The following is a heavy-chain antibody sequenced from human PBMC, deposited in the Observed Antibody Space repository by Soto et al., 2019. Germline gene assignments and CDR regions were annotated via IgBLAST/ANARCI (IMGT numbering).Heavy chain of an antibody. CDR1: GASISSRDYY. CDR2: IDYNGVT. Sequence: SETLSLTCSVSGASISSRDYYWGWIRQTPGKGLEWIGNIDYNGVTYYNPSLRSRVTVSKGTSKNQFSLKVASVTAADTAIYYCGRVMIGTSRHTDSDYWGQGTQVTVSS. CDR3: GRVMIGTSRHTDSDY. D-gene: IGHD2-2*01. J-gene: IGHJ4*02. V-gene: IGHV4-39*01.